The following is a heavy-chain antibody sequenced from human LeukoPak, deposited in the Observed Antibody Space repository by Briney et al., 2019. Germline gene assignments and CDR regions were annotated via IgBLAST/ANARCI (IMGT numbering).Heavy chain of an antibody. CDR1: GYSISSGYY. V-gene: IGHV4-38-2*02. Sequence: SETLSLTCTVSGYSISSGYYWGWIRQPPGKGLEWIGSIYHSGSTYYNPSLKSRVTISVDTSKNQFSLKLSSVTAADTAVYYCARVGTGKVVAALRYYYYYYMDVWGKGTTVTVSS. CDR2: IYHSGST. J-gene: IGHJ6*03. CDR3: ARVGTGKVVAALRYYYYYYMDV. D-gene: IGHD2-15*01.